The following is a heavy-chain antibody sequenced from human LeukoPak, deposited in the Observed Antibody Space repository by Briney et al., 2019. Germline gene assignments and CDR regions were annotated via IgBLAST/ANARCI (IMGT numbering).Heavy chain of an antibody. CDR1: GYSISSGYY. CDR2: IYHSGST. V-gene: IGHV4-38-2*01. J-gene: IGHJ4*01. D-gene: IGHD1-26*01. Sequence: SETLSLTCAVSGYSISSGYYWGWLRQPPGKGLEWIGNIYHSGSTYYNPSLQSRVTISLDTSKNQFSLKLSSVTAADTAVYYCARADSANYYTYVYWGHGTLVTVYS. CDR3: ARADSANYYTYVY.